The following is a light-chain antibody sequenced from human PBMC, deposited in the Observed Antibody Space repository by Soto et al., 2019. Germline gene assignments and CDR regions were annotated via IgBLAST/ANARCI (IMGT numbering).Light chain of an antibody. CDR3: QQYGSSPQT. J-gene: IGKJ1*01. CDR2: GAS. Sequence: EIVLTQSPATLSLSPGERATLSCRASQNVSIYLAWYQQKPGQAPRLLIYGASSRATGIPGRFSGSGSGTDFTLTISRLEPEDFAVYYCQQYGSSPQTFGQGTKVDIK. CDR1: QNVSIY. V-gene: IGKV3-20*01.